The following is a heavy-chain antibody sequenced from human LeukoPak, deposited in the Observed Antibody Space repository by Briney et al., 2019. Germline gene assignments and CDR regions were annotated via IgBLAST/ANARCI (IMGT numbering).Heavy chain of an antibody. V-gene: IGHV4-31*02. J-gene: IGHJ4*02. CDR2: ISYSGNT. CDR1: GFTFSDYY. D-gene: IGHD2-8*02. CDR3: ARIDTGGADC. Sequence: LRLSCAASGFTFSDYYMSWIRQHPGKGLEWIGYISYSGNTYYSPSLKSRITISVDTSKNQFSLKLSSVTAADTAVYYCARIDTGGADCWGQGTMVTVSS.